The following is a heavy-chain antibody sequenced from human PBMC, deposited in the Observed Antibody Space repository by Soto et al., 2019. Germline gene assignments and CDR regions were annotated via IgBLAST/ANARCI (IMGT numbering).Heavy chain of an antibody. J-gene: IGHJ4*02. V-gene: IGHV1-8*01. Sequence: ASVKVSCKASGYTFTSYDINWVRQATGQGLEWMGWMNPNSGNTDYAQKFQGRVTMTRNTSISTAYMELSSLRSEDTAVYYCARGLRSSGYSYYFDYWGQGTLVTVSS. CDR1: GYTFTSYD. D-gene: IGHD3-22*01. CDR3: ARGLRSSGYSYYFDY. CDR2: MNPNSGNT.